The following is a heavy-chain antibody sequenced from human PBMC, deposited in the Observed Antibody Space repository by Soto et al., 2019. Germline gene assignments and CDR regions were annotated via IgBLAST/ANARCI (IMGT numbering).Heavy chain of an antibody. CDR3: ARGSSDWFPYFDF. Sequence: QVQLVQSVAEVKKPGASLTVSCKASGYTFTSHALHWVRQAPGQGLEWMGWINTGNGNTKYSQRFQGRVTIIRDTSATTVYMDLRSLKSEDTAVYYCARGSSDWFPYFDFWGQGTLVTVSS. CDR1: GYTFTSHA. CDR2: INTGNGNT. J-gene: IGHJ4*02. D-gene: IGHD3-9*01. V-gene: IGHV1-3*04.